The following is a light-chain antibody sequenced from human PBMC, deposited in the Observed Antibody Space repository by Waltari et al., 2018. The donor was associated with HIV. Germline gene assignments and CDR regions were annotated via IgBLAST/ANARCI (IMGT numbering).Light chain of an antibody. CDR1: SGHRSYI. Sequence: QPVLTQSSSASASLGSSVKLTCTLSSGHRSYINDWHQQQPGKAPRYLMKLEGSGSYNKGSGVPDRFSGSSSGADRYLTISNVQSEDEADYYCETWDGNTWVFGGGTKLTVL. V-gene: IGLV4-60*03. CDR2: LEGSGSY. CDR3: ETWDGNTWV. J-gene: IGLJ3*02.